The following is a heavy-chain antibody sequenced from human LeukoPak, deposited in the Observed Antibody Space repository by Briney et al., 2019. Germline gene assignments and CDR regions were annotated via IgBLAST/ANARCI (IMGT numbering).Heavy chain of an antibody. CDR2: MNPNSGNT. Sequence: GASVTVSCKASGYTFTIYDINWVRQAPGQGLEWMGWMNPNSGNTGYAQKFQGRVTITRNTSISTAYMELSSLRSEDTAVYYCARPLMTSDDAFDIWGQGTMVTVSS. CDR1: GYTFTIYD. V-gene: IGHV1-8*01. CDR3: ARPLMTSDDAFDI. J-gene: IGHJ3*02.